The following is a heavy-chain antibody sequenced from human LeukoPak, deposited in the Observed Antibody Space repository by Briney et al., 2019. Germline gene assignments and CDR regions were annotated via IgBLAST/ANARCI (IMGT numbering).Heavy chain of an antibody. V-gene: IGHV4-30-2*02. Sequence: SQTLSLTCAVSGGSISSGGYSWSWIRQPPGKGLEWIASRHYRGTTNYNPSLESRVTISVDTSRKQFSLKLSSVTAADTAVYYCAVAYYYYNLDVWGQGTTVTVSS. CDR1: GGSISSGGYS. J-gene: IGHJ6*02. CDR3: AVAYYYYNLDV. D-gene: IGHD5-12*01. CDR2: RHYRGTT.